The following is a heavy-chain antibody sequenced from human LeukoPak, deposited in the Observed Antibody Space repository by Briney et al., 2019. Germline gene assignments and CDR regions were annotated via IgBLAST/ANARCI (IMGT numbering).Heavy chain of an antibody. J-gene: IGHJ6*03. CDR3: ARQQLGYCSGGSCYSHYYYYYYMDV. V-gene: IGHV5-51*01. CDR2: IYPGDSDT. Sequence: GESLKISCKGSGYSFTSYWIGWVRQMPGKGLEWMGIIYPGDSDTRYSPSFQGQVTISADRSISTAYLQWSSLKASDTAMYYCARQQLGYCSGGSCYSHYYYYYYMDVWGKGTTVTVSS. D-gene: IGHD2-15*01. CDR1: GYSFTSYW.